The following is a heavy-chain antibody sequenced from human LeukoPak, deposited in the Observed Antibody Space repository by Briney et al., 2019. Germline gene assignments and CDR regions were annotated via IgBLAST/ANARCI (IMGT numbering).Heavy chain of an antibody. V-gene: IGHV1-24*01. D-gene: IGHD3-16*01. J-gene: IGHJ3*02. CDR2: FDPEDGET. CDR3: ARDGRGGNAFDI. CDR1: GYIFTDYG. Sequence: GASVKVSCKASGYIFTDYGISWVRQAPGQGLEWMGGFDPEDGETIYAQKFQGRVTMTEDTSTDTAYMELSSLRSEDTAVYYCARDGRGGNAFDIWGQGTMVTVSS.